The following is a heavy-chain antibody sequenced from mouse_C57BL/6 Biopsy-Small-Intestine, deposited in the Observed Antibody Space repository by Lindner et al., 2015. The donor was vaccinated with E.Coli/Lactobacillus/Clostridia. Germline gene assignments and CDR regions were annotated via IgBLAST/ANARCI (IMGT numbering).Heavy chain of an antibody. CDR1: GYTFISYG. V-gene: IGHV1-81*01. CDR2: ISPRSGNA. D-gene: IGHD1-1*02. J-gene: IGHJ2*02. Sequence: VQLQESGAELARPGASVKLSCKASGYTFISYGIGWVRQRIGQGLEWIGEISPRSGNAYYSEKFKDRATLTTDKSSSTAYMELRSLTSEDSAVYFCARSGNYYSDSYLDYWGRGSSLTVSS. CDR3: ARSGNYYSDSYLDY.